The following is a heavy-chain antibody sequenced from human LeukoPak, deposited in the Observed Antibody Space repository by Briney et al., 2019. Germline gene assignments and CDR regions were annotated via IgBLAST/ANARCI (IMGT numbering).Heavy chain of an antibody. CDR3: TTYLTT. CDR1: GFPFSEAW. J-gene: IGHJ4*02. V-gene: IGHV3-15*01. Sequence: AGGSLRLSCAVSGFPFSEAWMGWVRQAPGKGLEWVGRITSTTDGGTTDHAAPVRGRFTISRDDSKTTLYLQMNSLKTEDTAVYYCTTYLTTRGQGTLVTVSS. CDR2: ITSTTDGGTT. D-gene: IGHD4/OR15-4a*01.